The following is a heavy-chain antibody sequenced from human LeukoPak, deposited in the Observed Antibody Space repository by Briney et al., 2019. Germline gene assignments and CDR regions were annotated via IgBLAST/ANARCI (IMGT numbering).Heavy chain of an antibody. CDR3: ARDANYHVSSDYYDAFDI. Sequence: GGSLRLSCAASGFTFSSYSMNWVRQAPGKGLEWVSSISSSSSYIYYADSVKGRLTISRDNAKNSLYLHMDSLRAEDTAVYYCARDANYHVSSDYYDAFDIWGQGTMVTVSS. J-gene: IGHJ3*02. CDR2: ISSSSSYI. V-gene: IGHV3-21*01. CDR1: GFTFSSYS. D-gene: IGHD3-22*01.